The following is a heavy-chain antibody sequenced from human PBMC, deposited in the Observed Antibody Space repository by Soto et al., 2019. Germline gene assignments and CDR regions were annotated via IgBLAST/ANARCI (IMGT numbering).Heavy chain of an antibody. CDR1: GFTFSTYE. CDR2: ISRGVTTI. CDR3: ARGASGDYGYYFDY. Sequence: EVQLLESGGGLVQPGGSLRLSCAASGFTFSTYEMNWVRQAPGKGLEWISYISRGVTTIYYADSVKGRFTISRDSAKNSLYLQMNSLRAEDTAVYYCARGASGDYGYYFDYWGQGTLVTVSS. D-gene: IGHD4-17*01. J-gene: IGHJ4*02. V-gene: IGHV3-48*03.